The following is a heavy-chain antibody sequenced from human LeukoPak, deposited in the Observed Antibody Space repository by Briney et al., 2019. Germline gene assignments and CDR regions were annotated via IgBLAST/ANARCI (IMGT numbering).Heavy chain of an antibody. D-gene: IGHD4-17*01. CDR2: IYYSGGT. CDR1: GGSISSYY. CDR3: ARLLNGDYGDY. J-gene: IGHJ4*02. V-gene: IGHV4-59*08. Sequence: SETLSLTCTVSGGSISSYYWSWIRQPPGKGLEWIGYIYYSGGTNYNPSLKSRVTISVDTSKNQFSLKLSSVTAADTAVYYCARLLNGDYGDYWGQGTLVTVSS.